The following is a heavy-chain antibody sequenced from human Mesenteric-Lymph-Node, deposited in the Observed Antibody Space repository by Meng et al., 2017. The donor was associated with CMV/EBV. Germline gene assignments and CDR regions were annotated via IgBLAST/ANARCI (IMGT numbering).Heavy chain of an antibody. Sequence: SETLSLTCTVSGGSISSYYWNWIRQPPGKGLEWIGYIHYTGSTNSNPSLNSRVTISLDTTKNQFSLKLSSVTAADTAVYYCARAYFEYSSSYYYYYGMDVWGQGTTVTVSS. D-gene: IGHD6-6*01. V-gene: IGHV4-59*08. CDR3: ARAYFEYSSSYYYYYGMDV. CDR1: GGSISSYY. CDR2: IHYTGST. J-gene: IGHJ6*02.